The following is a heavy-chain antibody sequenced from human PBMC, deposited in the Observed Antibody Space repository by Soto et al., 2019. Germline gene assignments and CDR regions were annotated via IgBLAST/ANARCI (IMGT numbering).Heavy chain of an antibody. J-gene: IGHJ2*01. Sequence: QITVKESGPTLVKPTQTLTLSCTFSGFSLSTSGVGVGWFRQPPGKALEWLALIYWNDDKRYRPSLKSRLTITKDTNKNQVVLTMTNMHPVDTATYYCAHYPDTYYDIWSARRTVHFDLWGRGTQLTASS. CDR3: AHYPDTYYDIWSARRTVHFDL. V-gene: IGHV2-5*01. CDR1: GFSLSTSGVG. CDR2: IYWNDDK. D-gene: IGHD3-3*01.